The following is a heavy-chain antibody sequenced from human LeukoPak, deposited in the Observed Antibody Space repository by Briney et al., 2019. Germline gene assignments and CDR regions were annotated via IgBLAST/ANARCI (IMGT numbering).Heavy chain of an antibody. Sequence: GGSLRLSCAASGFTFSDSYMSWIRQAPGKGLEWLTYISSSGSTIYYADSVKGRFTISRDNAKNSLNLQMNSLRAEDTAVYYCARESYKYDSDYYYVRWTDYWGQGTLVTVSS. CDR2: ISSSGSTI. D-gene: IGHD3-10*02. CDR3: ARESYKYDSDYYYVRWTDY. CDR1: GFTFSDSY. V-gene: IGHV3-11*01. J-gene: IGHJ4*02.